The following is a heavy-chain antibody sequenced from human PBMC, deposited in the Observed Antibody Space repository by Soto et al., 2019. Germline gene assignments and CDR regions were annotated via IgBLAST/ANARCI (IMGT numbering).Heavy chain of an antibody. CDR2: ISGSGGST. CDR1: GFTFSSYG. V-gene: IGHV3-23*01. D-gene: IGHD1-26*01. CDR3: AKASAPGGTYFPLWF. Sequence: VGSLRLSCAASGFTFSSYGMSWVRQAPGKGLEWVSSISGSGGSTYYADSVKGRFTISRDNAKNTLYLQMNSLRAEDTAVYYCAKASAPGGTYFPLWFWGQGTLVTVSS. J-gene: IGHJ4*02.